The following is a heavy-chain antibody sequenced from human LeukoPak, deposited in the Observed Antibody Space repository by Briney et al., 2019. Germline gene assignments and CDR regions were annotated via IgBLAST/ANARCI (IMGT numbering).Heavy chain of an antibody. CDR3: ARFLALYAFDI. CDR1: GFTFSTFE. V-gene: IGHV3-48*03. J-gene: IGHJ4*02. D-gene: IGHD3-16*01. Sequence: PGGSLRLSCAASGFTFSTFEMNWVRQAPGKGLEWVSYISDSATTIYYADSVKGRFTISRDNAKNSLYLQMNSLRAEDTAVYYCARFLALYAFDIWGQGTLVTVSS. CDR2: ISDSATTI.